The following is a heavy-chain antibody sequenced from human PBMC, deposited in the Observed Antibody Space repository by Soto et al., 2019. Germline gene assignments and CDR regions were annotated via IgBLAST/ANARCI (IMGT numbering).Heavy chain of an antibody. CDR1: GFTFTTYW. D-gene: IGHD2-21*02. J-gene: IGHJ2*01. V-gene: IGHV3-7*05. CDR2: IKQGGSEK. CDR3: ARRGWGRYFDL. Sequence: EVQLVESGGGLVQPGGSLRLSCAASGFTFTTYWMKWVRQAPGKGLEWVADIKQGGSEKYYVDSVKGRFTISRDNAKNSLYLQMNSLRAEDTAVYYCARRGWGRYFDLWGRGTLVTVSS.